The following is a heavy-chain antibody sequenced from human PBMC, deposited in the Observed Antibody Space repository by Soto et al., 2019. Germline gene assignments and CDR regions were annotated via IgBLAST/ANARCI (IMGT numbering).Heavy chain of an antibody. Sequence: EVQLVESGGGLVQPGGSLRLSCAASGFDFSNSWMHWVRQPPGKGLVWVSHVNRDGSISTYADSVRGRFTISRDNARNTVFLQMNSLRVEDTAIYYCTRDQRYSSSVWGQGTLVTVSS. CDR3: TRDQRYSSSV. D-gene: IGHD5-18*01. CDR1: GFDFSNSW. CDR2: VNRDGSIS. J-gene: IGHJ4*02. V-gene: IGHV3-74*01.